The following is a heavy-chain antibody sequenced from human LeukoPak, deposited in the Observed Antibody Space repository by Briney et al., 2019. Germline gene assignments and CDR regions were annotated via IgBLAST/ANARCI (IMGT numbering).Heavy chain of an antibody. CDR2: IYYSGST. Sequence: SETLSLTCTVSGDFISSDNYYWSWIRQPPGKGLEWIGYIYYSGSTNYNPSLKSRVTISVDTSKNQFSLKLSSVTAADTAVYYCARGYCSGGSCYFDYWGQGTLVTVSS. V-gene: IGHV4-61*01. CDR1: GDFISSDNYY. CDR3: ARGYCSGGSCYFDY. J-gene: IGHJ4*02. D-gene: IGHD2-15*01.